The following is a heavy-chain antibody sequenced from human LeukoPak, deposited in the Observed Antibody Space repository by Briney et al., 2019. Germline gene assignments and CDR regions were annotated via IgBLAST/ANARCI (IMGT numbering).Heavy chain of an antibody. D-gene: IGHD3-10*01. CDR1: GFTFSSDA. CDR2: ISGSGGST. CDR3: AKDSPHYYGSGSYYTVDPFDY. J-gene: IGHJ4*02. Sequence: GGSLRLSCAASGFTFSSDAMSWVRQAPGKGLEWVSAISGSGGSTYYADSVKGRFTISRDNSKNTLYLQMNSLRAEDTAVYYCAKDSPHYYGSGSYYTVDPFDYWGQGTLVTVSS. V-gene: IGHV3-23*01.